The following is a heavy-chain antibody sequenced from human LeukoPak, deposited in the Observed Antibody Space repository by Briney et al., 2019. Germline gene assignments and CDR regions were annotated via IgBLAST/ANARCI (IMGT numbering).Heavy chain of an antibody. J-gene: IGHJ4*02. V-gene: IGHV4-39*01. CDR3: ARHAYYYDSSGYFLPNPFDY. D-gene: IGHD3-22*01. CDR2: IFHSGST. Sequence: SETLSLTCTVSGGSISTSNYYWGWIRQPPGKGLEWIGNIFHSGSTYYNPSLKSRVTISVDTSKNQFSLKLSSVTAADTAVYYCARHAYYYDSSGYFLPNPFDYWGQGTLVTVSS. CDR1: GGSISTSNYY.